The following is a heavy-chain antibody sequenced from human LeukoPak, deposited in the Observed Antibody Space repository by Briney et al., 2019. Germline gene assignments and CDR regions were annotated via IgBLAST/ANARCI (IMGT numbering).Heavy chain of an antibody. CDR3: AREGDYENWLDP. Sequence: SETLSLTCTVSGGSISSYYWTWIRQPPGKGLEWLGYIHYSGSSNYNPSLKSRVTISVDTSKNQFFLRLNSVTAADTAVYYCAREGDYENWLDPWGQGTLVTVSS. CDR1: GGSISSYY. V-gene: IGHV4-59*01. D-gene: IGHD4-17*01. CDR2: IHYSGSS. J-gene: IGHJ5*02.